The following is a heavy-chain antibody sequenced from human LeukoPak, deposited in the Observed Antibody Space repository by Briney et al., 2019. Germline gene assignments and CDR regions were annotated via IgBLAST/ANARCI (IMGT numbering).Heavy chain of an antibody. D-gene: IGHD6-13*01. V-gene: IGHV3-30-3*01. CDR1: GFTFSSYA. CDR3: AREWYSSSWYESSYYYGMDV. J-gene: IGHJ6*02. Sequence: GRSLRLSCAASGFTFSSYAMHWVRQAPGKGLEWVAVISYDGSNKYYADSVKGRFTISRDNSKNTLYLQMNSLRAEDTAVYYCAREWYSSSWYESSYYYGMDVWGQGTTVTVSS. CDR2: ISYDGSNK.